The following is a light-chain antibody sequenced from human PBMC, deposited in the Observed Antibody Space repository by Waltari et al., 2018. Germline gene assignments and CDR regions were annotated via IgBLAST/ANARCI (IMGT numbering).Light chain of an antibody. CDR2: EDS. CDR1: TSAVGRYNL. J-gene: IGLJ3*02. V-gene: IGLV2-23*01. Sequence: QSALTQPASVSGSPGQSITIPCPGTTSAVGRYNLVSWYQQHPGKAPKLMIYEDSKRPSGVSNRFSGSKSGNTASLTISGLQAEDEANYYCCSYAGSSIWVFGGGTELTVL. CDR3: CSYAGSSIWV.